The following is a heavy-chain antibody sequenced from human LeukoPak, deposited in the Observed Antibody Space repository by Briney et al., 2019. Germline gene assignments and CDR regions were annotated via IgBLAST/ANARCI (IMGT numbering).Heavy chain of an antibody. CDR1: GGSFSGYY. D-gene: IGHD6-13*01. CDR3: ARGLASSSYY. V-gene: IGHV4-34*01. CDR2: INHSGST. Sequence: PSETLSLTCAVYGGSFSGYYWSWIRQPPGKGLEWIGEINHSGSTNYNPSLKSLVTISVDTSKNQFSLKLSSVTAADTAVYYCARGLASSSYYWGQGTLVTVSS. J-gene: IGHJ4*02.